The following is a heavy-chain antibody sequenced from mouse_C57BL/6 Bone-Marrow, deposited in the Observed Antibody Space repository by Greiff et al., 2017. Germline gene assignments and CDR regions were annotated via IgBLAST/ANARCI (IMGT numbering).Heavy chain of an antibody. CDR2: IYPGNGNT. CDR3: ASQGSNWDDY. J-gene: IGHJ2*01. CDR1: GYTFTDYY. D-gene: IGHD4-1*01. Sequence: QVQLQQSGAELVRPGASVKLSCKASGYTFTDYYINWVKQRPGQGLEWIARIYPGNGNTYYNEKFKGKATLTAEKSSSTAYMQLSSLTSEDSAVYFCASQGSNWDDYWGQGTTLTVSS. V-gene: IGHV1-76*01.